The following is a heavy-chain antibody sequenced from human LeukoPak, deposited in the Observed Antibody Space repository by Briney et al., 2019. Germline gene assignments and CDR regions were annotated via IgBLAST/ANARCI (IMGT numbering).Heavy chain of an antibody. J-gene: IGHJ4*02. CDR3: ARDFDY. Sequence: SETLSLTCTVSGGSISTTNYYWGWIRQSPGKGLEWFGCVYYSGSTYYNPSLKSRVTISVDTSQNQFSLQLTSVTAADTAVYYCARDFDYWGQGTLVTVSS. V-gene: IGHV4-39*07. CDR2: VYYSGST. CDR1: GGSISTTNYY.